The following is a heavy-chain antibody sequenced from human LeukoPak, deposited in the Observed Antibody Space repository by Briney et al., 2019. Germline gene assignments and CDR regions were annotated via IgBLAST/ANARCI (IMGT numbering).Heavy chain of an antibody. D-gene: IGHD4-17*01. CDR2: MYYDGNT. CDR3: ARTYGDYSYNCFDP. Sequence: SETLSLTCSVSGGSISSSGYYWGWIRQPPGKGLEWIGSMYYDGNTFYNPSLKSRVTISVDTCKNQFSLKLTSVTAADTALYYCARTYGDYSYNCFDPWGQGTLVTVSS. CDR1: GGSISSSGYY. J-gene: IGHJ5*02. V-gene: IGHV4-39*01.